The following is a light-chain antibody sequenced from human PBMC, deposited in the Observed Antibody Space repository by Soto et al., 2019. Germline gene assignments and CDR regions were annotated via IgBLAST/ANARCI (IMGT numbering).Light chain of an antibody. CDR3: QSYNRRRSGYV. CDR1: SSNIGAGYD. V-gene: IGLV1-40*01. CDR2: GNS. J-gene: IGLJ1*01. Sequence: QSVLTQPPSVSGAPGQRVTISCTGSSSNIGAGYDVHWYQQLPGTAPKLLIYGNSNRPSGVPDRFSGSKSGTSASLAITGLQAEDEADYYCQSYNRRRSGYVFRTGTKVPVL.